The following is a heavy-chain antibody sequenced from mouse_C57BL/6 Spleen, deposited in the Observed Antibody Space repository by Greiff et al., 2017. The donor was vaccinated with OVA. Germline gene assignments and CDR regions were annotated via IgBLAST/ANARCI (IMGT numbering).Heavy chain of an antibody. CDR3: TREFYDGYYGWFAY. Sequence: EVHLVESGEGLVKPGGSLKLSCAASGFTFSSYAMSWVRQTPEKRLEWVAYISSGGDYIYYADTVKGRFTIPRDNARNTLYLQMSSLKSEDTAMYYCTREFYDGYYGWFAYWGQGTLVTVSA. D-gene: IGHD2-3*01. CDR2: ISSGGDYI. J-gene: IGHJ3*01. CDR1: GFTFSSYA. V-gene: IGHV5-9-1*02.